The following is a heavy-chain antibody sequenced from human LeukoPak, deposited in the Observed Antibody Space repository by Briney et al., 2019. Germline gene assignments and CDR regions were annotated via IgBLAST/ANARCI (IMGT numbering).Heavy chain of an antibody. CDR1: GFSLSTTGVA. CDR3: AHKSVAGVFTY. J-gene: IGHJ4*02. CDR2: IYWDDDK. Sequence: SGPTLVKPTQTLTLTCTFSGFSLSTTGVAVGWIRQPPGKALEWLTLIYWDDDKTYSPSLKSRLTVTKDTSRNQVVLTVTNMDPADTATYYCAHKSVAGVFTYWGQGTLVTVSS. D-gene: IGHD6-19*01. V-gene: IGHV2-5*02.